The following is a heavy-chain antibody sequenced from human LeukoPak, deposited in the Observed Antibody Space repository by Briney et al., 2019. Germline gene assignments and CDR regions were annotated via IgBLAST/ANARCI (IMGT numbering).Heavy chain of an antibody. J-gene: IGHJ6*02. CDR3: ARWLRGIADEDGVDV. CDR1: GFTFSNFW. CDR2: INRDGSEK. Sequence: GGSLRLSCAASGFTFSNFWMGWARQGPEKGLQWVASINRDGSEKHPVDSVKGRFTISRDNAKNSLYLQMNSLRAEDTAVYYCARWLRGIADEDGVDVWGQGTTVTVSS. D-gene: IGHD6-13*01. V-gene: IGHV3-7*03.